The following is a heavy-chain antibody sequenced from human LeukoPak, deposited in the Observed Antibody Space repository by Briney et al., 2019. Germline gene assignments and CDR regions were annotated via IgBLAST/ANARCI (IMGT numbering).Heavy chain of an antibody. CDR2: INQDGSEK. CDR3: ARGVRGFDY. CDR1: GFTLRASW. Sequence: GGSLRLSCAASGFTLRASWMTWVRQAPGKGLEWVTNINQDGSEKYYVDSVKGRFTISRDSARNALYLQMNSLRTEDTAVYYCARGVRGFDYWGQGTLVTVSS. J-gene: IGHJ4*02. V-gene: IGHV3-7*01.